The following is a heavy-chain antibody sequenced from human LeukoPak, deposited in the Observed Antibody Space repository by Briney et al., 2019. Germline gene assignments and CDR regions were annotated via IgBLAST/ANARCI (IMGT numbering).Heavy chain of an antibody. Sequence: PGGSLRLSCAASGFTFSDYYMSWIRQAPGKGLEWVSYISSSSSYTNYADSVKGRFTISRDNAKNSLYLQMNSLRAEDSAVYYCARDPHGGNSGGLDFWGQGTLVTVSS. CDR2: ISSSSSYT. J-gene: IGHJ4*02. CDR3: ARDPHGGNSGGLDF. D-gene: IGHD4-23*01. V-gene: IGHV3-11*06. CDR1: GFTFSDYY.